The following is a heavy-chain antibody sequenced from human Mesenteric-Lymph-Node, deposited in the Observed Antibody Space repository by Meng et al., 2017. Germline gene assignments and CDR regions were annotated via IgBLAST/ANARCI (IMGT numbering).Heavy chain of an antibody. V-gene: IGHV4-39*01. CDR3: ARRRGGSGRDC. D-gene: IGHD3-10*01. Sequence: HLQESGQGLVKSSETLSLTCTVSGDSISSNSYYWGWIRQPPGKGLEWIASIDYSGITFQNPSLKSRLTTSVDTSKNQFSLQLRFVTAADTAVYYCARRRGGSGRDCWGQGTLVTV. CDR2: IDYSGIT. CDR1: GDSISSNSYY. J-gene: IGHJ4*02.